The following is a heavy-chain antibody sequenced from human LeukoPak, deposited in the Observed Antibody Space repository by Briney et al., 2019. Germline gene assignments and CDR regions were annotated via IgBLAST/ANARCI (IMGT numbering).Heavy chain of an antibody. J-gene: IGHJ4*02. D-gene: IGHD6-13*01. Sequence: PSETLSLTCAVYGGSFSGYYWSWIRQPPGKGLEWIGEINHSGSTNYNPSLKSRVTISVDTSKNQFSLKLSSVTAAGTAVYYCARLRQQLARWGQGTLVTVSS. V-gene: IGHV4-34*01. CDR2: INHSGST. CDR1: GGSFSGYY. CDR3: ARLRQQLAR.